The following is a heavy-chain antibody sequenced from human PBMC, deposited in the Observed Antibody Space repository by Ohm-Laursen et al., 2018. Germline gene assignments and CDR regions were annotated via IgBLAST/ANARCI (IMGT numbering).Heavy chain of an antibody. CDR2: ISGSGGST. Sequence: SLRLSCSASGFTFSSYAMSWVRQAPGKGLEWVSAISGSGGSTYYADSVKGRFTISRDNSKNTLYLQMNSLRAEDMAVYYCARDVGSGWSDYWGQGTLVTVSS. CDR1: GFTFSSYA. D-gene: IGHD6-19*01. CDR3: ARDVGSGWSDY. J-gene: IGHJ4*02. V-gene: IGHV3-23*01.